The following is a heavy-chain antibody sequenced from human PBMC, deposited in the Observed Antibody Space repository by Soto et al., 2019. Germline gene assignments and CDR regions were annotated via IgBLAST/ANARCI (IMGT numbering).Heavy chain of an antibody. CDR1: GFTFSSYW. J-gene: IGHJ4*02. CDR3: ARDHFGGHWNYDY. Sequence: GGSLRLSCAASGFTFSSYWMSWVRQAPGKGLEWVANIKQDGSEKYYVDSVKGRFTISRDNAKNSLYLQMNSLRAEDTAVYYCARDHFGGHWNYDYWGQGTLVTVSS. V-gene: IGHV3-7*01. CDR2: IKQDGSEK. D-gene: IGHD1-1*01.